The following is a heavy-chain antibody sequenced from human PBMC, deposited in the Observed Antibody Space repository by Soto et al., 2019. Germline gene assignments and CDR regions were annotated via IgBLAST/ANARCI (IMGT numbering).Heavy chain of an antibody. CDR3: AKDRRAGGNYGFYSDF. J-gene: IGHJ4*02. D-gene: IGHD1-7*01. CDR1: GFTFSSYA. CDR2: ISYDGSNK. Sequence: GGSLRLSCAASGFTFSSYAMHWVRQGPGKGLEWVAVISYDGSNKNYADSVKGRFTISRDNSKNTLYLQMTSLRADDTAVYYCAKDRRAGGNYGFYSDFWGQGALVTVSS. V-gene: IGHV3-30-3*02.